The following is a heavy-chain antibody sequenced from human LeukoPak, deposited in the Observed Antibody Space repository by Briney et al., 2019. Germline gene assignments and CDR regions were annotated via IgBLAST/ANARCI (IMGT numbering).Heavy chain of an antibody. CDR3: AAAYGSGRVGLDY. CDR2: MYRGGSP. D-gene: IGHD3-10*01. J-gene: IGHJ4*02. CDR1: GLPLSSNY. Sequence: GGSLRLSCAASGLPLSSNYMSWVRHARGEGLGWVSYMYRGGSPYYAKSVKGRFTISRDNSKNTLYLQMNSLRAEDTAVYYCAAAYGSGRVGLDYWGQGTLVTVSS. V-gene: IGHV3-53*01.